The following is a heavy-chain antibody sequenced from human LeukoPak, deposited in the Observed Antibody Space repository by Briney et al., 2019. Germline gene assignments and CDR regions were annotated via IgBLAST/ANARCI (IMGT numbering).Heavy chain of an antibody. J-gene: IGHJ5*02. CDR3: ARYYDILTGYSNWFDP. D-gene: IGHD3-9*01. V-gene: IGHV4-59*01. CDR1: GGSISSYY. Sequence: PSETLSLTCTVSGGSISSYYWSWIRQPPGKGLEWIGYIYYGGSTNYNPSLKSRVTISVDTSKNQFSLKLSSVTAAGTAVYYCARYYDILTGYSNWFDPWGQGTLVTVSS. CDR2: IYYGGST.